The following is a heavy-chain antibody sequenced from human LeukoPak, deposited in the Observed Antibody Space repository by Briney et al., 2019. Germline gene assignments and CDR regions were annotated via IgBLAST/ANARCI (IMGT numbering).Heavy chain of an antibody. D-gene: IGHD6-6*01. CDR2: IYYTGST. Sequence: PAETLSLTCSVSGGSISRLYWSWIRQPPGKGLEWIGYIYYTGSTNYNPSLKSRVTMFVDMSKHQLSLRLSSVTAADTAVYYCARHRAYSSSSPFDYWGQGTLVTVSS. V-gene: IGHV4-59*08. J-gene: IGHJ4*02. CDR1: GGSISRLY. CDR3: ARHRAYSSSSPFDY.